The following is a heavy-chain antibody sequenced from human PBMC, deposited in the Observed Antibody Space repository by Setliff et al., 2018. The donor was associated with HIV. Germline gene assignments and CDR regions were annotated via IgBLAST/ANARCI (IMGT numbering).Heavy chain of an antibody. CDR3: ARQRLGNCSGARCSFSGMDV. J-gene: IGHJ6*02. CDR2: IYHNGNT. Sequence: PSETLSLTCAVSGYSISRDYYWGWIRQPPGKGLEWIGSIYHNGNTYYSPSLKSRVTISGDTSRNQISLKLSSVTAADTAVYYCARQRLGNCSGARCSFSGMDVWGPGTTVTAP. V-gene: IGHV4-38-2*01. CDR1: GYSISRDYY. D-gene: IGHD2-15*01.